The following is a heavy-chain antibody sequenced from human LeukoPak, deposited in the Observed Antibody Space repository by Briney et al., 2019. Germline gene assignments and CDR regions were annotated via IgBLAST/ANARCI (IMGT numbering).Heavy chain of an antibody. CDR1: GFSFNNAW. Sequence: GGSLRLSCAASGFSFNNAWMSWVRQAPGKGLEWVGRIKSKTDGETTDYAAPVKGRFTISRDDSENTLYLQMNSLKTEDTAVYYCTTDPCHGDLNYWGQGTLVTVSS. CDR3: TTDPCHGDLNY. CDR2: IKSKTDGETT. V-gene: IGHV3-15*01. D-gene: IGHD4-17*01. J-gene: IGHJ4*02.